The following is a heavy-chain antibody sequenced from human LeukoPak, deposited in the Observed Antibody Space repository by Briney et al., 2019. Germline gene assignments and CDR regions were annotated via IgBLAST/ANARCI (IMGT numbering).Heavy chain of an antibody. V-gene: IGHV4-59*10. J-gene: IGHJ4*02. Sequence: SETLSLTCAVYGGSFSGYYWSWIRQPPGKGLEWIGRIYTSGSTNYNPSLKSRVTMSVDTSKNQFSLKLSSVTAADTAVYYCARDHTTYGDYASDYFDYWGQGTLVTVSS. CDR3: ARDHTTYGDYASDYFDY. CDR1: GGSFSGYY. D-gene: IGHD4-17*01. CDR2: IYTSGST.